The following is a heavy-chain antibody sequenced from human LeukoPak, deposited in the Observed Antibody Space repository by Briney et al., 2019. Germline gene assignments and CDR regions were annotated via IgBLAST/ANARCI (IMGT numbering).Heavy chain of an antibody. D-gene: IGHD4-17*01. J-gene: IGHJ4*02. CDR3: TRTVFGDYAY. CDR1: GFTFSGSA. CDR2: IRSKANSYAT. V-gene: IGHV3-73*01. Sequence: GGSPRLSCAASGFTFSGSAMHWVRQASGKGLEWVGRIRSKANSYATAYAASVKGRFTISRDDSKNTAYLQMNSLKTEDTAVYYCTRTVFGDYAYWGQGTLVTVSS.